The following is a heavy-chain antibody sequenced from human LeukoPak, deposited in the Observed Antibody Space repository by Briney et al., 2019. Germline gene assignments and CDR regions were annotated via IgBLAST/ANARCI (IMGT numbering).Heavy chain of an antibody. CDR3: ARGQYDSGGYHYGIRAFYFDY. CDR2: INHRGRT. CDR1: GESFSGDF. V-gene: IGHV4-34*01. D-gene: IGHD3-22*01. J-gene: IGHJ4*02. Sequence: PSETLSLTCGVYGESFSGDFWTWLRKAPGQGMELIGEINHRGRTNYSPSLTGRVTISVDTSMNQFSLQLRSVTAADTALYYCARGQYDSGGYHYGIRAFYFDYWGQGILVTVSS.